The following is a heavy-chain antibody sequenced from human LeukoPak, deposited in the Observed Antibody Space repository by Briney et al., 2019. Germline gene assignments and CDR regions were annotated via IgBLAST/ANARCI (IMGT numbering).Heavy chain of an antibody. Sequence: TGGSLRLSCAASGFTVSSNYMSWVRQAPGKGLEWVSVIYSGGSTYYADSVKGRFTISRDNSKNTLYLQMNSLRAEDTAVYYCARGGAWTYGGNSEYYFDYWGQGTLVTVSS. CDR1: GFTVSSNY. CDR3: ARGGAWTYGGNSEYYFDY. J-gene: IGHJ4*02. D-gene: IGHD2-21*02. V-gene: IGHV3-53*01. CDR2: IYSGGST.